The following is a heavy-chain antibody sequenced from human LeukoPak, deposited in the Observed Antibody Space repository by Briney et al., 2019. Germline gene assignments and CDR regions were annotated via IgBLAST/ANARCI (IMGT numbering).Heavy chain of an antibody. CDR2: INPNSGGT. J-gene: IGHJ4*02. Sequence: ASVKVSCKASGYTFTGYYMHWVRQAPGQGLEWMGWINPNSGGTNYAQKFQGRVTMTRDTSISTAYMELSRLRSDDTAVYYCASSLQYYYDSSGYYSIDYWGQGTLVTVSS. V-gene: IGHV1-2*02. D-gene: IGHD3-22*01. CDR1: GYTFTGYY. CDR3: ASSLQYYYDSSGYYSIDY.